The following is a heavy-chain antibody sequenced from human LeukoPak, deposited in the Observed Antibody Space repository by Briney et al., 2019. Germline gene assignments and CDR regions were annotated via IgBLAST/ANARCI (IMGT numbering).Heavy chain of an antibody. CDR1: GGSFSCYY. V-gene: IGHV4-34*01. CDR2: INHSGST. J-gene: IGHJ6*02. D-gene: IGHD1-14*01. Sequence: NTSETLSLTCAVYGGSFSCYYWSWIRQPPGKGLEWIGEINHSGSTNYNPSLKSRVTISVDTSKNQFSLKLSSVTAADTAVYYCARGPYIYYYYGMDVWGQGTTVTVSS. CDR3: ARGPYIYYYYGMDV.